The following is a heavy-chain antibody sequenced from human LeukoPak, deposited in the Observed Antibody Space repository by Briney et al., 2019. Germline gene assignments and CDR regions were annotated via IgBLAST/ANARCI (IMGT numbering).Heavy chain of an antibody. CDR3: SRPLSFGELFRLDD. J-gene: IGHJ4*02. Sequence: GGSLRLSCAASGFTFSSYSMNWVRQAPGKGLEWVSSISSSSSYIYYADSVKGRFTISRDNAKNSLYLQMNSLRAEDTALYYCSRPLSFGELFRLDDWGQGTLVTVSS. CDR2: ISSSSSYI. CDR1: GFTFSSYS. V-gene: IGHV3-21*03. D-gene: IGHD3-10*01.